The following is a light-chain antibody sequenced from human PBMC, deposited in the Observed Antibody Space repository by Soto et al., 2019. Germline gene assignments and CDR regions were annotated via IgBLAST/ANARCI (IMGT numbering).Light chain of an antibody. V-gene: IGKV1-39*01. CDR1: QYIGDF. Sequence: IQMTQSPSSLSASVGDRVTIAFRASQYIGDFLNWYPQTPGKAPKLLIFGASNLHIGVPSRFSGSGSGTEFTLTINNLQREDFATYYCQESFFTLGTFGRGTKVDI. J-gene: IGKJ1*01. CDR3: QESFFTLGT. CDR2: GAS.